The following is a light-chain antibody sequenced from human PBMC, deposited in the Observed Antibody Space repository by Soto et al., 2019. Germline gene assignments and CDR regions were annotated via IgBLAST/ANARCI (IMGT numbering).Light chain of an antibody. CDR1: SSDVGTYNY. CDR3: SSYTTGSTLEV. J-gene: IGLJ2*01. CDR2: EVY. Sequence: QSALTQPASVSGSPGQSITISCTGTSSDVGTYNYVSWYQQHPGKAPKLMIYEVYSRPSGVSTRFSGSKSGSTASLTISGLQAEDEADYYCSSYTTGSTLEVFGGGTKLTVL. V-gene: IGLV2-14*01.